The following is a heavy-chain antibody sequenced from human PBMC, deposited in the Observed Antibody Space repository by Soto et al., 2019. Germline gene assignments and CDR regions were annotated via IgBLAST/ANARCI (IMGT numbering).Heavy chain of an antibody. CDR3: ARTVYSYGPEALAY. Sequence: SETLSLTCTVSGGSISSGDYYWSWIRQPPGKGLEWIGYIYYSGSTYYNPSLKSRVTISVDTYKNQFSLKLSSVTAADTAVYYCARTVYSYGPEALAYWGQGPLVPVS. D-gene: IGHD5-18*01. J-gene: IGHJ4*02. CDR2: IYYSGST. V-gene: IGHV4-30-4*01. CDR1: GGSISSGDYY.